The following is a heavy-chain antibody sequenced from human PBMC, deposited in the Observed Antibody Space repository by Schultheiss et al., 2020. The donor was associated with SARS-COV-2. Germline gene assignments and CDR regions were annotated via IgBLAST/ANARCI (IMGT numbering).Heavy chain of an antibody. Sequence: GGSLRLSCAASGFTFSSYTMNWVRQAPGKGLEWVSSINPSTGYIYYADSVKGRFTISRDNAKNSLYLQMNSLRDEDTAVYYCARGVGDYWGQGALVTVSS. V-gene: IGHV3-21*01. D-gene: IGHD5/OR15-5a*01. CDR1: GFTFSSYT. J-gene: IGHJ4*02. CDR3: ARGVGDY. CDR2: INPSTGYI.